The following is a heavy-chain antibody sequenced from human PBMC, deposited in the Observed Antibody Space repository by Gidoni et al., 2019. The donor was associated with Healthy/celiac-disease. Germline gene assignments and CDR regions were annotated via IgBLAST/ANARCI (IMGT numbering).Heavy chain of an antibody. J-gene: IGHJ5*02. V-gene: IGHV3-23*01. D-gene: IGHD4-17*01. Sequence: EVQLLESGGGLVQPGGSLRLSCAASGFTFSSYAMSWVRQAPGKGLEWVSAISGSGGSTYYADAVKGRFTISRDNSKNTLYLQMNSLRAEDTAVYYCANLPNRVGDRGWFDPWGQGTLVTVSS. CDR1: GFTFSSYA. CDR2: ISGSGGST. CDR3: ANLPNRVGDRGWFDP.